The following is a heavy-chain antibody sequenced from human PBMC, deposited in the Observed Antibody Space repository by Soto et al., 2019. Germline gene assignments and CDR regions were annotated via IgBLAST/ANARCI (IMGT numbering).Heavy chain of an antibody. CDR1: GFTFSSYG. Sequence: GGSLRLSCAASGFTFSSYGMHWVRQAPGKGLEWVAVISYDGSNKYYADSVKGRFTISRDNSKNTLYLQMNSLRAEDTAVYYCAKDRQPYCGGDCYIMGYWGQGTLVTVSS. CDR2: ISYDGSNK. D-gene: IGHD2-21*02. CDR3: AKDRQPYCGGDCYIMGY. V-gene: IGHV3-30*18. J-gene: IGHJ4*02.